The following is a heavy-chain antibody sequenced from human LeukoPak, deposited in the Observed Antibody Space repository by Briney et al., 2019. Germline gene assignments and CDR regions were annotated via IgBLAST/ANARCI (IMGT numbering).Heavy chain of an antibody. D-gene: IGHD3-22*01. J-gene: IGHJ4*02. CDR3: ARRAHDSSGYYYNY. CDR1: GGSISSYY. CDR2: IYYSGST. V-gene: IGHV4-59*08. Sequence: SETLSLTCTVSGGSISSYYWSWIRQPPGKGLEWIGYIYYSGSTNYNPSLKSRDTISVEKSKNQLSLKLSSVTAEDTAVYYCARRAHDSSGYYYNYWGQGTLVTVSS.